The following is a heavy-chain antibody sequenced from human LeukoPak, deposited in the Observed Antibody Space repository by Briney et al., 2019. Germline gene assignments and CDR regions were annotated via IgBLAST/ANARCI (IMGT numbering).Heavy chain of an antibody. CDR1: GGSISGSSYY. Sequence: SETLSLTCTVSGGSISGSSYYWGWIRQPPGKGLEWIGSIYYSGSTYYKPSLKSRVTISVDTSKNQFSLKLSSVAAAYTALYYCARPPGFSTSFWDWGQGTLVTVSS. CDR2: IYYSGST. D-gene: IGHD2-2*01. J-gene: IGHJ4*02. V-gene: IGHV4-39*01. CDR3: ARPPGFSTSFWD.